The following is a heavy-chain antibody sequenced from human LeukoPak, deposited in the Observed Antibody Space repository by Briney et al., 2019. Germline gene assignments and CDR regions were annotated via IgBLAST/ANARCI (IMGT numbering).Heavy chain of an antibody. CDR2: IYYSGST. CDR1: GGSISSSSYY. V-gene: IGHV4-39*07. D-gene: IGHD1-14*01. J-gene: IGHJ4*02. Sequence: PSETLSLTCTVSGGSISSSSYYWGWIRQPPGKGLEWIGSIYYSGSTYYNPSLKSRVTISVDTSKNQFSLKLSSVTAADTAVYYSARGGLARRVNQYYFDNWGQGSLVTVSS. CDR3: ARGGLARRVNQYYFDN.